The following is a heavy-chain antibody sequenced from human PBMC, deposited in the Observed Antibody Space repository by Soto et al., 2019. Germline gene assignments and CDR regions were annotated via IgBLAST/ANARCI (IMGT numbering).Heavy chain of an antibody. CDR3: ARDHLDYYDSSGSPIYFFDY. CDR1: GFTFSSYA. D-gene: IGHD3-22*01. J-gene: IGHJ4*02. V-gene: IGHV3-30-3*01. Sequence: PVGSLRLSCAASGFTFSSYAMHWVRQAPGKGLEWVAVISYDGSNKYYADSVKGRFTISRDNSKNTLYLQMNSLRAEDTAVYYCARDHLDYYDSSGSPIYFFDYWGQGTLVTVSS. CDR2: ISYDGSNK.